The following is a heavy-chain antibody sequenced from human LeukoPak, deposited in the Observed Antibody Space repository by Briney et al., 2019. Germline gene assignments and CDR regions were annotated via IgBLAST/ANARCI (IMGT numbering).Heavy chain of an antibody. CDR3: ATTQPGY. CDR2: SST. CDR1: GYSISSGYF. V-gene: IGHV4-38-2*02. J-gene: IGHJ4*02. D-gene: IGHD1-1*01. Sequence: PSETLSLTCTVSGYSISSGYFWGWIRQPPGKGLEWIASSSTYNNPSLKSRVTISVDTSTNQFSLKLTSVTAADTAVYYCATTQPGYWGQGTLVTVSS.